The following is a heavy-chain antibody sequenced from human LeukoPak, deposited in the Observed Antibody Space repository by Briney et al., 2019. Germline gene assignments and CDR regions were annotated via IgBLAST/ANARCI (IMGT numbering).Heavy chain of an antibody. J-gene: IGHJ6*01. Sequence: GRSLRLSCAASGFTFSSYGMHWVRQTPGKGLEWVALISYDGSIEYYVDSVKSRCTISRDNSPSTLFLHKKRLRAEETGVYNCARNIDRAVEGSEGAGEAWGERTTVTV. V-gene: IGHV3-30*03. D-gene: IGHD6-19*01. CDR2: ISYDGSIE. CDR3: ARNIDRAVEGSEGAGEA. CDR1: GFTFSSYG.